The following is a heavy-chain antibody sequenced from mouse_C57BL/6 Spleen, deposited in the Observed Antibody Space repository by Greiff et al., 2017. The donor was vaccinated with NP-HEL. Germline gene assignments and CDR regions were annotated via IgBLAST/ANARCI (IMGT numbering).Heavy chain of an antibody. CDR2: IWSDGST. V-gene: IGHV2-6-1*01. CDR3: ARHSSSRYYAMDY. CDR1: GFSLTSYG. D-gene: IGHD1-1*01. J-gene: IGHJ4*01. Sequence: VQVVESGPGLVAPSQSLSITCTVSGFSLTSYGVHWVRQPPGKGLEWLVVIWSDGSTTYNSALKSRLSISKDNSKSQVFLKMNSLQTDDTAMYYCARHSSSRYYAMDYWGQGTSVTVSS.